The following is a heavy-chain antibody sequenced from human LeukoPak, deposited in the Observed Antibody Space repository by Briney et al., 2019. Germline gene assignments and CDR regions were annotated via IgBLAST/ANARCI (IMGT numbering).Heavy chain of an antibody. CDR1: GFTFNNHY. D-gene: IGHD2-21*01. CDR2: VRQDGGDT. Sequence: PGGSLRLSCAASGFTFNNHYMSWVRQAPGKGLEWVAYVRQDGGDTGYGDSVKGRFTISRDNAKNSVYLQMNSLRVDDTAVYFCVRVDWRSIDNWGQGALVIVSS. V-gene: IGHV3-7*01. J-gene: IGHJ4*02. CDR3: VRVDWRSIDN.